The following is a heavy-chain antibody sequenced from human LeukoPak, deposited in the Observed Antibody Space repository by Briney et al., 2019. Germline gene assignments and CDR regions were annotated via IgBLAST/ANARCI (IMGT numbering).Heavy chain of an antibody. CDR2: ISWNSGSI. CDR3: AKDVGDY. CDR1: GFTFDDYA. Sequence: GGSLRLSCAASGFTFDDYAMHWVRQAPGKGLEWVSGISWNSGSIGYADSVKGRFTISRDNAKNSLYLQMNSLRAEDTALYYCAKDVGDYWGQGTLVTVSS. V-gene: IGHV3-9*01. J-gene: IGHJ4*02. D-gene: IGHD3-16*01.